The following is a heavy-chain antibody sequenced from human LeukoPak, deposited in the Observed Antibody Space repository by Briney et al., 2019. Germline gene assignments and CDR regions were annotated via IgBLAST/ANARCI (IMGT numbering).Heavy chain of an antibody. Sequence: GSGPTLVNPTQTLTLTCTFSGFSLSTSGVGVGWIRQPPGKALEWLALIDWDDDKRYNPSLMSRLTITKDTSKNQVVLTMTNMDPVDTATYYCAHKSQLLLEFDYWGQGTLVTVSS. D-gene: IGHD2-2*01. V-gene: IGHV2-5*02. CDR3: AHKSQLLLEFDY. J-gene: IGHJ4*02. CDR2: IDWDDDK. CDR1: GFSLSTSGVG.